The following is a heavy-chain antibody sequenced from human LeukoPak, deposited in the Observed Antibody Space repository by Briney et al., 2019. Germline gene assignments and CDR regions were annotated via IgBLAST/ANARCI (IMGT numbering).Heavy chain of an antibody. CDR3: ARIGYSSSSLYYYYGMDV. Sequence: ASVKVSCKASGYTFTSYGINWVRQAPGQGPEWMGWISAYNGNTNYAQKLQGRVTMTTDTSTSTAYMELRSLRSDDTAVYYCARIGYSSSSLYYYYGMDVWGQGTTVTVSS. CDR1: GYTFTSYG. CDR2: ISAYNGNT. V-gene: IGHV1-18*01. J-gene: IGHJ6*02. D-gene: IGHD6-6*01.